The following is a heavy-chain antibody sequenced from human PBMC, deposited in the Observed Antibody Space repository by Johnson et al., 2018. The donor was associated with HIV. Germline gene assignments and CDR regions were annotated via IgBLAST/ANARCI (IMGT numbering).Heavy chain of an antibody. V-gene: IGHV3-30*03. D-gene: IGHD5-12*01. CDR1: GFTFDDYG. Sequence: QVQLVESGGGVVRTGGSLRLSCAASGFTFDDYGMSGVRPGPRKGLEWVAVISYDGSDKYYAYSVKGRFTISSDNSKNTLYLEMNSLRAEDTAVYYCARDHSGYDSVTAAFDIWGQGTMVTVSS. CDR2: ISYDGSDK. CDR3: ARDHSGYDSVTAAFDI. J-gene: IGHJ3*02.